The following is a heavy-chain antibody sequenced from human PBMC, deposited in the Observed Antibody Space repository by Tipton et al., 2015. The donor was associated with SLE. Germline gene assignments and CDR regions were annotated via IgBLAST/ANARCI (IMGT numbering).Heavy chain of an antibody. CDR2: IYTSGST. CDR1: GGSISSGGYY. Sequence: TLSLTCTVSGGSISSGGYYWSWIRQPAGKGLEWIGRIYTSGSTNYNPSLKSRVTMSADRSTNQLSLKLSSVTAADTAVYYCARGVAGYSFYYYLDVWGSGTAVTVSS. V-gene: IGHV4-61*02. J-gene: IGHJ6*03. D-gene: IGHD6-19*01. CDR3: ARGVAGYSFYYYLDV.